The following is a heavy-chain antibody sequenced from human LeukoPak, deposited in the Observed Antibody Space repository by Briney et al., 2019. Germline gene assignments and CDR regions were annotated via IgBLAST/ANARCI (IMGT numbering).Heavy chain of an antibody. CDR3: ARGREAAAAWGGFDY. J-gene: IGHJ4*02. Sequence: SETLSLTCTVSGGSISSSSYYWGWIRQPPGKGLEWIGSIYYSGSTYYNPSLKSRVTISVDTSKNQFSLKLSSVTAADTAVYYCARGREAAAAWGGFDYWGQGTLVPVSS. CDR2: IYYSGST. D-gene: IGHD6-13*01. CDR1: GGSISSSSYY. V-gene: IGHV4-39*07.